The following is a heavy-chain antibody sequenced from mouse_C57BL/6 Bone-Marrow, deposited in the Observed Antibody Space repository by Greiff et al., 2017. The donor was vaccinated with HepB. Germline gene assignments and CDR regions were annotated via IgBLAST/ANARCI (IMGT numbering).Heavy chain of an antibody. J-gene: IGHJ4*01. Sequence: VKLQESGAELVKPGASVKMSCKASGYTFTTYPIEWMKQNHGKSLEWIGNFHPYNDDTKYNEKFKGKATLTVEKSSSTVYLELSRLTSDDSAVYYCARLNYYGSSYAMDYWGQGTSVTVSS. CDR1: GYTFTTYP. D-gene: IGHD1-1*01. CDR2: FHPYNDDT. CDR3: ARLNYYGSSYAMDY. V-gene: IGHV1-47*01.